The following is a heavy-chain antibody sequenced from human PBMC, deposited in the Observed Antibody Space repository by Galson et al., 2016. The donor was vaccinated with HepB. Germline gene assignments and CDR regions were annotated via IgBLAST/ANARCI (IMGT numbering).Heavy chain of an antibody. J-gene: IGHJ4*02. CDR3: AGEELPLDFALDH. CDR2: IDYSGST. V-gene: IGHV4-61*01. Sequence: SETLSLTCIVSSGSVSSGSHYWSWIRQPPGKGLEWIGYIDYSGSTNYNPSLKSRVTISIDTSKNQFSLKLNSVTAEDTAVYYCAGEELPLDFALDHWGQGTLVTVSS. D-gene: IGHD1-26*01. CDR1: SGSVSSGSHY.